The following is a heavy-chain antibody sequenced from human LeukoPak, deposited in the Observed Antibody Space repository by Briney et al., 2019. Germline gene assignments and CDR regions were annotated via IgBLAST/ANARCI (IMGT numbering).Heavy chain of an antibody. CDR2: IYYSGST. D-gene: IGHD4-23*01. CDR1: GGSISTYY. V-gene: IGHV4-59*01. Sequence: SETLSLTCTVSGGSISTYYWSWIRQPPGKGLEWIGYIYYSGSTNYNPSLTSRVTISVDTSNTQFSLKLSSVTAADTAVYYCARTNYGGNSIYYYYMDVWGKGTTVTVSS. CDR3: ARTNYGGNSIYYYYMDV. J-gene: IGHJ6*03.